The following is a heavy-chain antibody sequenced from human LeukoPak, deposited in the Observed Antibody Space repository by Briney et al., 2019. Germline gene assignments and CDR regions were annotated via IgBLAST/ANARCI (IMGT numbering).Heavy chain of an antibody. CDR3: ARVLSAIALGHFFDY. CDR1: GFTFSNFW. Sequence: GSLRLSCAASGFTFSNFWMSWVRQAPGKGLEWVSVIYSGGSTYYADSVKGRFTISRDNSKNTLYLQMDSLRAEDTAVYYCARVLSAIALGHFFDYWGQGTLVTVSS. D-gene: IGHD6-19*01. J-gene: IGHJ4*02. V-gene: IGHV3-53*01. CDR2: IYSGGST.